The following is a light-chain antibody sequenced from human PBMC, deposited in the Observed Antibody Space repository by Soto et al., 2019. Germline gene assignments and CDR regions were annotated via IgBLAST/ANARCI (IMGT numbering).Light chain of an antibody. CDR3: HQYNSYPET. Sequence: DLQMTQSPSTLSASVGDRVTITCRASQSISSWLAWYQQKPGKAPNLLIYQASSLESGVPSRFSGSGSGTEFTLTISSLQPDDFATYYCHQYNSYPETFGQGTKVEIK. CDR2: QAS. J-gene: IGKJ1*01. V-gene: IGKV1-5*03. CDR1: QSISSW.